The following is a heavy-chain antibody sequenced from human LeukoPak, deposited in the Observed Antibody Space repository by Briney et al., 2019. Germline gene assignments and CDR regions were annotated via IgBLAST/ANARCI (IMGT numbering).Heavy chain of an antibody. Sequence: GGSLRLSCVSSGFTFDNYAMSWVRQAPGKGLEWVSGFSGGDGSTSYADSVKGRFTISRDNSKNTLYLQMNSLRAEDTAVYYCAKGKVVPATIYDYWGQGTLVTVSS. D-gene: IGHD2-2*02. V-gene: IGHV3-23*01. CDR1: GFTFDNYA. CDR2: FSGGDGST. J-gene: IGHJ4*02. CDR3: AKGKVVPATIYDY.